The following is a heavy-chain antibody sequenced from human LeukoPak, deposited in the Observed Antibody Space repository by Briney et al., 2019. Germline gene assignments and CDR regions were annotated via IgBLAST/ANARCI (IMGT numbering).Heavy chain of an antibody. Sequence: SETLSLTCTVSGGAISSYYWSWIRQPPGKGLEWIGYIYYSGSTNYNPSLKSRVTISVDTSKNQFSLKLSSVTAADTAVYYCARGRGYYYYMDVWGKGTPVTVSS. CDR3: ARGRGYYYYMDV. D-gene: IGHD3-10*01. CDR2: IYYSGST. V-gene: IGHV4-59*01. J-gene: IGHJ6*03. CDR1: GGAISSYY.